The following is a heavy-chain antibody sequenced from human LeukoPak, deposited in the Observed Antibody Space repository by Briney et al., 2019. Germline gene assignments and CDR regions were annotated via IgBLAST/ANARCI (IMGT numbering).Heavy chain of an antibody. V-gene: IGHV1-18*01. CDR2: ISAYNGNT. J-gene: IGHJ3*02. CDR3: ARDGHLGVVTRGDAFDI. Sequence: GASVRVSCKASGYTFTSYDISWVRQAPGQGLEWMGWISAYNGNTNYAQKLQGRVTMTTDTSTSTAYMELRSLRSDDTAIYYCARDGHLGVVTRGDAFDIWGQGTMVTVSS. D-gene: IGHD3-3*01. CDR1: GYTFTSYD.